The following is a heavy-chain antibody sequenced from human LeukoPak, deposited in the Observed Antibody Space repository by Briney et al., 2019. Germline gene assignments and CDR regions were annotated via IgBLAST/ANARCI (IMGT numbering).Heavy chain of an antibody. J-gene: IGHJ5*02. CDR3: ARTGDYSRSTGGWFDP. Sequence: PSETLSLTCTVSGDSISSHYWSWVRQAPGKGLEWIGYIFYSGSTHYSPPLKSRLTISLATSKNQISLSLKSVTAADTAVYFCARTGDYSRSTGGWFDPWGQGTLVTVSS. V-gene: IGHV4-59*11. CDR1: GDSISSHY. CDR2: IFYSGST. D-gene: IGHD4-11*01.